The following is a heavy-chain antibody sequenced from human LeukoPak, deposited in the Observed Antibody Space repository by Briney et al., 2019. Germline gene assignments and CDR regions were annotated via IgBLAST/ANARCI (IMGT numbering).Heavy chain of an antibody. CDR1: GGSFSGYY. Sequence: PSETLSLTCAVSGGSFSGYYWSWIRQPPGKGLEWIGEINHSGGTNYNPSLKSRVTISVDTSKNQFSLKLSSVTAADTAVYYCARDVVVVVAATRFDYGMDVWGQGTTVTVSS. CDR2: INHSGGT. D-gene: IGHD2-15*01. J-gene: IGHJ6*02. V-gene: IGHV4-34*01. CDR3: ARDVVVVVAATRFDYGMDV.